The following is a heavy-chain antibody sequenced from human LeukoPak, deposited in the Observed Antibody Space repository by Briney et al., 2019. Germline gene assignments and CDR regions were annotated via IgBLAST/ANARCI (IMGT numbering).Heavy chain of an antibody. CDR1: GGSISSSSYY. CDR3: ARATPVGGVRFDY. Sequence: SETLSLTCTVSGGSISSSSYYWGWIRQPPGKGLEWIGSIYYSGSTYYNPSLKSRVTISVDTSKNQFSLKLSSVTAADTAVYYCARATPVGGVRFDYWGQGTLVTVSS. J-gene: IGHJ4*02. V-gene: IGHV4-39*07. CDR2: IYYSGST. D-gene: IGHD3-16*01.